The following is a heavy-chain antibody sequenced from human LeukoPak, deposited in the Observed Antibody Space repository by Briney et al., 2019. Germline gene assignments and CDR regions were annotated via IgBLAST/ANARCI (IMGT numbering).Heavy chain of an antibody. CDR1: GGSISSYY. CDR3: ARRSGSYFGNAIDY. V-gene: IGHV4-59*08. J-gene: IGHJ4*02. CDR2: IYYSGST. D-gene: IGHD1-26*01. Sequence: PSETLSLTCTVSGGSISSYYWSWIRQPPGKGLEWIGYIYYSGSTNYNPSLKSRVTISVDTSKNQFSLKLSSVTAADTAVYYCARRSGSYFGNAIDYWGQGTLVTVSS.